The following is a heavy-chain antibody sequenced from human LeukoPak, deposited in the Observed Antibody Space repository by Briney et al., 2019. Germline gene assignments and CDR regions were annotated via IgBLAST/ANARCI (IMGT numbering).Heavy chain of an antibody. D-gene: IGHD2-15*01. CDR1: GVSISSGSYY. CDR3: AWIKGGRTYAFDI. J-gene: IGHJ3*02. V-gene: IGHV4-61*02. CDR2: LYTSGST. Sequence: SETLSLTCTVSGVSISSGSYYWSWIRQPAGKGLEWIGRLYTSGSTNYNPSLKSRVTISVDTSKNQFSLKLSSVTAADTAVYYCAWIKGGRTYAFDIWGQGTKVTVSS.